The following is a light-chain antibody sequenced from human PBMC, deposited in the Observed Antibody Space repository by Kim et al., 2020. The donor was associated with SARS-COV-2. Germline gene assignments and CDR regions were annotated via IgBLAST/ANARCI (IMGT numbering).Light chain of an antibody. V-gene: IGKV3-20*01. Sequence: LSPGERATLSCRASQRVSSSYVAWYQQKPGQAPRLLIHGASSRATGIPDRFSGSGSGTEFTLTISRLEPEDFAVYYCQQYGSSPYTFGQGTKLEI. J-gene: IGKJ2*01. CDR3: QQYGSSPYT. CDR1: QRVSSSY. CDR2: GAS.